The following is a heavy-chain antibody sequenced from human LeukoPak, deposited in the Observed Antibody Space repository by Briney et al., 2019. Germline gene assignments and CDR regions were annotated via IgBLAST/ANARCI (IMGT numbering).Heavy chain of an antibody. CDR3: ANFGDYSNYYYYGMDV. CDR1: GFTFSSYA. CDR2: ISYDGSNK. V-gene: IGHV3-30-3*01. D-gene: IGHD4-11*01. J-gene: IGHJ6*02. Sequence: GGSLRLSCAASGFTFSSYAMHWVRQAPGKGLEWVAVISYDGSNKYYADSVKGRFTISRDNSKNTLYLQMNSLRAEDTAVYYCANFGDYSNYYYYGMDVWGQGTTVTVSS.